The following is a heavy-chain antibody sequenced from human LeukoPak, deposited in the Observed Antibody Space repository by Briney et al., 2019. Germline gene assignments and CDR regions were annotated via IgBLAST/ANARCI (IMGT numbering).Heavy chain of an antibody. Sequence: PGGSLRLSCAASGFTVSSNYMSWVRQAPGKGLEWVSVIYSGGSTYYADSVKGRFTISRDNSKNTLYLQMNSLRAEDTAVYYCARDLVNNLGYCSSTSCYRYFDYWGQGTLVTVSS. D-gene: IGHD2-2*02. J-gene: IGHJ4*02. CDR1: GFTVSSNY. CDR3: ARDLVNNLGYCSSTSCYRYFDY. CDR2: IYSGGST. V-gene: IGHV3-66*02.